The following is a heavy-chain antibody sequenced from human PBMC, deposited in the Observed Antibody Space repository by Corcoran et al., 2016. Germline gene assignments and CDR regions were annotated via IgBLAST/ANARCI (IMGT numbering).Heavy chain of an antibody. CDR1: GYSFNTFW. D-gene: IGHD3-16*01. CDR2: IYPADSET. CDR3: VRLFGYWPDPGFDY. V-gene: IGHV5-51*01. J-gene: IGHJ4*02. Sequence: EVQLMQSGAGVKKPGESLKISCTASGYSFNTFWIGWVRRVPGKGLEWMGLIYPADSETRYSPSFQGQVTISADKSITTAYLQWSSLKASDTAMDYCVRLFGYWPDPGFDYGGQGTLVTVSS.